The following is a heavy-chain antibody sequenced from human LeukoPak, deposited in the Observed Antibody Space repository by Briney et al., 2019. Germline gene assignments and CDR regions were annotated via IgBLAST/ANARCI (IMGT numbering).Heavy chain of an antibody. CDR1: GFTFSSYA. CDR2: ISGSGGST. Sequence: GSLRLSCAASGFTFSSYAMSWVRQAPGKGLEWVSAISGSGGSTYHADSVKGRFTISRDNSKNTLYLQMNSLRAEDTAVYYCAKDLDFLTATFDYWGQGTLVTVSS. J-gene: IGHJ4*02. D-gene: IGHD3-9*01. V-gene: IGHV3-23*01. CDR3: AKDLDFLTATFDY.